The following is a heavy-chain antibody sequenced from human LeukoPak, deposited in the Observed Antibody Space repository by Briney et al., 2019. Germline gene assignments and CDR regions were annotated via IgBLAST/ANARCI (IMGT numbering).Heavy chain of an antibody. V-gene: IGHV4-59*01. J-gene: IGHJ6*02. Sequence: SETLSLTCTVSGGSISSYYWSWIRQPPGKGLEWIGYIYYSGSTNYNPSLKSRVTISVDTSKNQFSLKLSSVTAADTAVYYCARGYGDYYYYYGMDVWGQGTTVTASS. CDR1: GGSISSYY. CDR3: ARGYGDYYYYYGMDV. CDR2: IYYSGST. D-gene: IGHD4-17*01.